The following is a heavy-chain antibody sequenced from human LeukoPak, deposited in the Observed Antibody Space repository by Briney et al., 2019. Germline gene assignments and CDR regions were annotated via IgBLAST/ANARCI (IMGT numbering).Heavy chain of an antibody. CDR3: ARGRALRKWFDP. CDR1: GGTFSSYA. Sequence: ASVKVSCKASGGTFSSYAISWVRQAPGQGLEWMGGIIPIFGTANYAQKFQGRVTITTDESTSTAYMERSSLRSEDTAVYFCARGRALRKWFDPWGQGTLVTVSS. CDR2: IIPIFGTA. V-gene: IGHV1-69*05. J-gene: IGHJ5*02.